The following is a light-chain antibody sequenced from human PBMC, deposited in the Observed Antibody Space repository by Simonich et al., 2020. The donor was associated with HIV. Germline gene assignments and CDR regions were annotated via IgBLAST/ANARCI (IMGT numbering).Light chain of an antibody. CDR2: DAS. Sequence: DIVMTQSPATLSVPPGDRATLSCRASQSITNNLAWYQHKPGQSPRLLIYDASTRATGFPARFSGSGSGTEFTLTISDMQSEDLAVYYCQQYDSWPYTFGQGTKVEIK. V-gene: IGKV3-15*01. CDR1: QSITNN. CDR3: QQYDSWPYT. J-gene: IGKJ2*01.